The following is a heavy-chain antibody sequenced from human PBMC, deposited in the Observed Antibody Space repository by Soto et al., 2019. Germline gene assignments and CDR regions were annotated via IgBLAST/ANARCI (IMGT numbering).Heavy chain of an antibody. J-gene: IGHJ5*02. CDR3: ARGGGAGTTSWFDP. D-gene: IGHD1-7*01. Sequence: PSETLSLTCAVYGGSFSGYSWSWIRQPPGKGLEWIGEINHSGSTNYNPSLKSRVTISVDTSKSQFSLKLTSVTAADTAMYYCARGGGAGTTSWFDPWGQGTLVT. CDR1: GGSFSGYS. V-gene: IGHV4-34*01. CDR2: INHSGST.